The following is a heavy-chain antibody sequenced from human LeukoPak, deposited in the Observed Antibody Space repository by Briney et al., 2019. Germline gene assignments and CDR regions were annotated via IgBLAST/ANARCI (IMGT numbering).Heavy chain of an antibody. CDR2: IYYSGST. CDR3: ARDSRYDSGWFDDGMDV. CDR1: GGSISSYY. D-gene: IGHD6-13*01. Sequence: SETLSLTCTVSGGSISSYYWSWIRQPPGKGLEWIGYIYYSGSTNYNPSLKSRVTISVDTSRNQFSLKLSSVTAADTAVYYCARDSRYDSGWFDDGMDVWGPGTTVTVSS. V-gene: IGHV4-59*01. J-gene: IGHJ6*02.